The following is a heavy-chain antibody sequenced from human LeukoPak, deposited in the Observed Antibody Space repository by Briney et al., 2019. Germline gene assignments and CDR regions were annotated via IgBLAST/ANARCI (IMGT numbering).Heavy chain of an antibody. CDR3: AKDVGPDRGWDLDY. CDR2: IYNSGAKI. CDR1: ALTFSTYS. Sequence: GGSLTLSCAVSALTFSTYSMPWVRQGPGKGLEWVSSIYNSGAKIFYANSVKGQFTISRDNSKNMLYLQMNSLRVEYTAGYYCAKDVGPDRGWDLDYWGEGTLVTVSS. D-gene: IGHD1-26*01. J-gene: IGHJ4*02. V-gene: IGHV3-23*01.